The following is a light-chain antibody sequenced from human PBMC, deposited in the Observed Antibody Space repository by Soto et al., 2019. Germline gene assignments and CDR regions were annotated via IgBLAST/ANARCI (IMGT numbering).Light chain of an antibody. V-gene: IGLV2-14*01. CDR3: ASYTSSSTSVI. J-gene: IGLJ2*01. CDR2: EVS. Sequence: QSALTQPASVSGSPGQSITISCTGTSSDVGGYKYVSWYQQHPDKAPKLIIFEVSNRPSGISSRFSGSKSGNTASLTISGLQAEDEADYYCASYTSSSTSVIFGRGTKLTAL. CDR1: SSDVGGYKY.